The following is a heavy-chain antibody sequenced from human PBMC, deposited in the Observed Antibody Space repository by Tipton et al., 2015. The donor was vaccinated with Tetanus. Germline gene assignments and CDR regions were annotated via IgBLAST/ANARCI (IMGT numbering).Heavy chain of an antibody. V-gene: IGHV4-31*03. CDR1: GGSLSRGGYY. CDR2: IYFSGST. J-gene: IGHJ4*02. D-gene: IGHD1-26*01. CDR3: ARDQARGGRGWNFFDS. Sequence: TLSLTCTVSGGSLSRGGYYWTWIRQNPGKGLEWIGDIYFSGSTYYNPSLKSRVTISVDTSKNQFSLRLNSVTAADTAVYYCARDQARGGRGWNFFDSWGQGTLVTVSS.